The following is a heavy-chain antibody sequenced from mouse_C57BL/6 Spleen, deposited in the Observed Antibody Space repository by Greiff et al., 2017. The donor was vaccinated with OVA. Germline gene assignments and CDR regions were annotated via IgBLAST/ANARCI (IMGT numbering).Heavy chain of an antibody. CDR2: IHPNSGST. CDR3: ARRGYYGSNDWYFDV. J-gene: IGHJ1*03. D-gene: IGHD1-1*01. Sequence: QVQLQQPGAELVKPGASVKLSCKASGYTFTSYWMHWVEQRPGQGLEWIGMIHPNSGSTNYNEKFKSKATLTVDKSSSTAYMQLSSLTSEDSAVYYCARRGYYGSNDWYFDVWGTGTTVTVSS. V-gene: IGHV1-64*01. CDR1: GYTFTSYW.